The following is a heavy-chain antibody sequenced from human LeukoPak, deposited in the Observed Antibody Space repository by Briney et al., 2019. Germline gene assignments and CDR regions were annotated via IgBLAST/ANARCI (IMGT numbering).Heavy chain of an antibody. CDR3: AKVLPSSSCYCYFDY. D-gene: IGHD6-13*01. J-gene: IGHJ4*02. Sequence: GGSLRLSCAASGFTFSSYAMSWVRQAPGKGLEWVSVVSGSGGSTYYADSVKGRFTISRDNSKNTLYLQMNSLRAEDTAVYYCAKVLPSSSCYCYFDYWGQGTLVTVSS. V-gene: IGHV3-23*01. CDR1: GFTFSSYA. CDR2: VSGSGGST.